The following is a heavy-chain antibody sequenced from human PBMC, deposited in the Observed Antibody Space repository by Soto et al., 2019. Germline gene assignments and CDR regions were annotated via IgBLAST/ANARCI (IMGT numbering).Heavy chain of an antibody. CDR1: GGSISSSIG. CDR3: VRGDAEVWEVKY. D-gene: IGHD1-26*01. J-gene: IGHJ4*02. CDR2: IYTSGST. Sequence: PSETLSLTCAVSGGSISSSIGWSWVRQPAGKGLEWIGGIYTSGSTNYNPSLRSRATISVDASKNQFSLKLRSVTAADTAVYYCVRGDAEVWEVKYWGQGILVTVSS. V-gene: IGHV4-4*02.